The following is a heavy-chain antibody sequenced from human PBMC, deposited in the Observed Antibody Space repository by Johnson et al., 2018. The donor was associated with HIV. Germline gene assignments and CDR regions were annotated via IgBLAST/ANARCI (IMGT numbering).Heavy chain of an antibody. J-gene: IGHJ3*02. CDR1: GFTFSSYA. CDR3: ARDRYYGLAWGWAFDI. CDR2: ISYDGTHK. D-gene: IGHD3-16*01. Sequence: QVQLLESGGGVVRPGRSLRLSCAASGFTFSSYAMHWVRQAPGKGLAWVAVISYDGTHKYYADSVKGRFTISRDNSKNKLYLQTNSLRAEDTAVFYCARDRYYGLAWGWAFDIWGQGTMVTVSS. V-gene: IGHV3-30*04.